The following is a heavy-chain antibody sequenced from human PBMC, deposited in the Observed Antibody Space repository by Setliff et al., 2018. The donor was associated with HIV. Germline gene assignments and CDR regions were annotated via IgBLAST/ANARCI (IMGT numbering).Heavy chain of an antibody. CDR1: GLSFSSYV. CDR3: ASSGYNYGGYYMDV. Sequence: GGSLRLSCAASGLSFSSYVMSWVRQAPGKGLEWVSGISWNSGNIVYADSVKGRFTISRDNGKNSLYLQMNSLRAEDTAVYYCASSGYNYGGYYMDVWGKGTTVTVSS. J-gene: IGHJ6*03. CDR2: ISWNSGNI. D-gene: IGHD5-18*01. V-gene: IGHV3-21*04.